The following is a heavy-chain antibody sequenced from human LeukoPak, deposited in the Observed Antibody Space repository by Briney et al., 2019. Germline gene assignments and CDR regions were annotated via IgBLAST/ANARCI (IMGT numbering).Heavy chain of an antibody. V-gene: IGHV4-61*02. CDR1: GDSISREVYY. CDR2: TFRRERN. D-gene: IGHD3-22*01. Sequence: PSETLSLTCTFSGDSISREVYYWSWMRQPAGKGLEWIGCTFRRERNNYTPSLKSRFTISVDTSKNQLYLKLSCVSAADTAVYFCARGPYSYDSSGAFDIWGQGTMVTVSS. CDR3: ARGPYSYDSSGAFDI. J-gene: IGHJ3*02.